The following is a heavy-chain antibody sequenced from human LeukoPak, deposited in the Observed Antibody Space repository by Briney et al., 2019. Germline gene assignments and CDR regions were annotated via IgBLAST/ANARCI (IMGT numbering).Heavy chain of an antibody. J-gene: IGHJ4*02. CDR2: IYSGGST. CDR1: GFTVSSNY. Sequence: PGGSLRLSCAASGFTVSSNYMSWVRQAPGKGLEWVSVIYSGGSTYYADSVKGRFTISRDNSKNTLFLQMNSLRAEDTAVYYCAREGLFTFGGVIVRGYYFDYWGQGTLVTVSS. V-gene: IGHV3-53*01. D-gene: IGHD3-16*02. CDR3: AREGLFTFGGVIVRGYYFDY.